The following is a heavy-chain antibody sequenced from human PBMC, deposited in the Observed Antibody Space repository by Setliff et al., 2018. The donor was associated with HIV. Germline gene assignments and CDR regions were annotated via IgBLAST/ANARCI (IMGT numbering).Heavy chain of an antibody. D-gene: IGHD3-22*01. CDR1: GYIFSHYG. CDR3: VRGVTRDISGYYRDEYFQH. J-gene: IGHJ1*01. V-gene: IGHV1-18*01. Sequence: GASVKVSCKISGYIFSHYGVTWVRQAPGQGLEYMGYISGYTGITHYAQSFQGRVTMTTDTSKYTAYMDLSSLRSEDTAVYYCVRGVTRDISGYYRDEYFQHWGQGTPVTVSS. CDR2: ISGYTGIT.